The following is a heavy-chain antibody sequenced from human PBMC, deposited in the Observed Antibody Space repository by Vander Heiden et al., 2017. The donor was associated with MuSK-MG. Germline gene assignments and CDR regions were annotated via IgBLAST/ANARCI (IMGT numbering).Heavy chain of an antibody. CDR1: GGSISSSSYY. D-gene: IGHD1-20*01. Sequence: QLQLQESGPGLVKPSETLSLTCTVSGGSISSSSYYWGWVRQPPGKGLEWIGCIYYSCSTYDNPSHKCRVTISGDTSKNQLSMKNSSGTAADTGGYDCARVYEVLDPWGQGTLVTVSS. CDR2: IYYSCST. CDR3: ARVYEVLDP. V-gene: IGHV4-39*01. J-gene: IGHJ5*02.